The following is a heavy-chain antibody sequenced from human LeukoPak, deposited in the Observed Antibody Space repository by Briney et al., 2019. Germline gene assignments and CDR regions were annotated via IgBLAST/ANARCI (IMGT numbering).Heavy chain of an antibody. D-gene: IGHD6-19*01. V-gene: IGHV3-21*01. Sequence: GSLRLSCAASGFTFSSYSMNWVRQAPGKGLEWVSSISSSSYIYYADSVKGRFTISRDNAKNSLYLQMNSLRAEDTAVYYCARDSSGWYVDYWGQGTLVTVSS. CDR3: ARDSSGWYVDY. CDR2: ISSSSYI. J-gene: IGHJ4*02. CDR1: GFTFSSYS.